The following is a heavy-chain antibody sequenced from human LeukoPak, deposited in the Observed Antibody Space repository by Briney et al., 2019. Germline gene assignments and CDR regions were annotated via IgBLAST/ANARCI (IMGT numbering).Heavy chain of an antibody. Sequence: QPGGSLRLSCAASGFTFSSYAMSWVRQAPGKGLGWVSAISGSGGSTYYADSVKGRFTISRDNSKNTLYLQMNSLRAEDTAVYYCAKDPPSWYSSSWYGFDPWGQGTLVTVSS. D-gene: IGHD6-13*01. CDR2: ISGSGGST. CDR1: GFTFSSYA. CDR3: AKDPPSWYSSSWYGFDP. V-gene: IGHV3-23*01. J-gene: IGHJ5*02.